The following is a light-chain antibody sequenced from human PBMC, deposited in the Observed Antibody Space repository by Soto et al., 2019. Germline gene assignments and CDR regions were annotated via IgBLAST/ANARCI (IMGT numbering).Light chain of an antibody. Sequence: QSALTQPHSASGSPGQSVTISCTGTSSDVGAYKYVSWYQQYPGKAPKLMIYEVSRRPSGVPDRFSGSKSGNTASLTVSGLQADDEAEYYCTSYAGSNIWVFGGGTKLTVL. V-gene: IGLV2-8*01. CDR3: TSYAGSNIWV. J-gene: IGLJ3*02. CDR1: SSDVGAYKY. CDR2: EVS.